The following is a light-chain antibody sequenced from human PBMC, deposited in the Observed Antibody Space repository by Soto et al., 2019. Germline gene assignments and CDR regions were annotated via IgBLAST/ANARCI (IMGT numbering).Light chain of an antibody. J-gene: IGLJ2*01. CDR3: CSYGGGRTPLG. CDR2: DVS. Sequence: QSVLTQPRSVSGSPGQSVAISCTGSRRDVGGYKYVSWYQQFPGKAPKLIIYDVSRRPSGVPDRFSGSKSGNTASLTISGLQAEDECDYYCCSYGGGRTPLGFGGGTKVTV. CDR1: RRDVGGYKY. V-gene: IGLV2-11*01.